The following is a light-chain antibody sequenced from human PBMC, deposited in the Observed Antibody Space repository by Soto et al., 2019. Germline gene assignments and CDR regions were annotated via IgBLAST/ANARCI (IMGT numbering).Light chain of an antibody. J-gene: IGKJ1*01. CDR2: GAS. CDR3: QQYGSSPWT. V-gene: IGKV3-20*01. Sequence: ETLLPRSPAPLSLSTGERATLSCRASQSVSSNNLAWYQQKPGQAPRLLIYGASTRATGISARFSGSGSGTDFTLTISRLEPEDFAVYYCQQYGSSPWTFGQGTKVDIK. CDR1: QSVSSNN.